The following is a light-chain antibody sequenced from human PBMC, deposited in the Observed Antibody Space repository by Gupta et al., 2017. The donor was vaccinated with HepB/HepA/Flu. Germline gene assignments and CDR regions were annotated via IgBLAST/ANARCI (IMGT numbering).Light chain of an antibody. Sequence: EMVMTQSPPTLSVSPGERATLSCRASQSVSSNLAWYQQKPGQAPRLLIYGASTRATGIPARFSGSGSGTEFTLTISSLQSEDFAVYYCQQYNNWPPLTFGQGTRLEIK. CDR2: GAS. J-gene: IGKJ5*01. V-gene: IGKV3-15*01. CDR1: QSVSSN. CDR3: QQYNNWPPLT.